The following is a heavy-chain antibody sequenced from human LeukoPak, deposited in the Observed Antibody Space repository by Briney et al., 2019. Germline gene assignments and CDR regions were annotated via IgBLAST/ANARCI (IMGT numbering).Heavy chain of an antibody. CDR3: ATPLDYYDSSGYHQGGD. D-gene: IGHD3-22*01. Sequence: PGGSLRLSCAASGFTFSNVWMNWVRQAPGKGLEWVGRIRSKTHGETIDYAAPVRGRFTISRDDSKNTLYLQLNSLKTEDTAVYYCATPLDYYDSSGYHQGGDWGQGTLVTVSS. CDR2: IRSKTHGETI. CDR1: GFTFSNVW. J-gene: IGHJ4*02. V-gene: IGHV3-15*07.